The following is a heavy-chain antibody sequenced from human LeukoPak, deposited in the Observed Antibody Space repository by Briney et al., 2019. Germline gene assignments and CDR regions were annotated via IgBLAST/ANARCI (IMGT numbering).Heavy chain of an antibody. CDR1: GFTFSSYS. Sequence: GGTLRLSCAASGFTFSSYSMNWVRQAPGKGLEWFSSISSSSSYIYYAASVKGRFTISRDNAKNSLYLQMNSLRAEDTAVYYCAIDSFSGYDPDYWGQGTLVTVSS. V-gene: IGHV3-21*01. CDR2: ISSSSSYI. CDR3: AIDSFSGYDPDY. J-gene: IGHJ4*02. D-gene: IGHD5-12*01.